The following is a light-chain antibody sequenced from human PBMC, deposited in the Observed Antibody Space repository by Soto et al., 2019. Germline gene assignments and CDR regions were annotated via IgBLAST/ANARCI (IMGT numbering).Light chain of an antibody. CDR2: KAS. V-gene: IGKV1-5*03. CDR3: QHYNSYSEA. CDR1: QSISSY. J-gene: IGKJ1*01. Sequence: DIQMTQSPSSLYASVGDRVTLTCRASQSISSYLNWYQQKAGKAPNLLIYKASTLKSGVPSRFSGSGSGTEFTLTISSLQPDDFATYYCQHYNSYSEAFGEGTKVDIK.